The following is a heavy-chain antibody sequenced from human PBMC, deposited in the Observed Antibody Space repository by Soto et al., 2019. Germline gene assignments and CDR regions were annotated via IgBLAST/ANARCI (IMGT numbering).Heavy chain of an antibody. CDR3: ARGGYGPADAFDI. CDR2: ISSGSGYI. Sequence: PGGSLRLSCAAPGFPFSAYSMNWVRQAPGKGLEWVSYISSGSGYIYYADSVKGRFTISRDNAKNSLYLQMNSLRAEDTAVYYCARGGYGPADAFDIWGQGTMVTVSS. V-gene: IGHV3-21*05. D-gene: IGHD5-12*01. CDR1: GFPFSAYS. J-gene: IGHJ3*02.